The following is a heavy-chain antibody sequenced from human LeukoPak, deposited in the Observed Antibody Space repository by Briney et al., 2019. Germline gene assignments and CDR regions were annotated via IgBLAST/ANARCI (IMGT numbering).Heavy chain of an antibody. CDR1: GLTFSSHW. CDR2: ITNDGSST. V-gene: IGHV3-74*01. CDR3: ARDTDTVTTILDY. D-gene: IGHD4-17*01. Sequence: GGSLRLSCAASGLTFSSHWMHWVRQAPGKGLVWVSRITNDGSSTTYADSVKGRFTISGDNAKNTLYLQMNSLRAEDTAVYYCARDTDTVTTILDYWGQGTLVTVSS. J-gene: IGHJ4*02.